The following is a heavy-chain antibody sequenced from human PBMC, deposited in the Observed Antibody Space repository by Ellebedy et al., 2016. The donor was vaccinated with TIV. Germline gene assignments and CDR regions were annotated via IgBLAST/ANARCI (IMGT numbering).Heavy chain of an antibody. D-gene: IGHD3-22*01. Sequence: GESLKISCAASGFSFSSYAMHWVRQAPGKGLEWVAVISYDGTNKYYADSVKGRFTISRDNSKNTLYLQMNSLRPEDTAVYYCARVHSMMIVITYYFDYWGQGTLVTVSS. V-gene: IGHV3-30*01. CDR1: GFSFSSYA. J-gene: IGHJ4*02. CDR3: ARVHSMMIVITYYFDY. CDR2: ISYDGTNK.